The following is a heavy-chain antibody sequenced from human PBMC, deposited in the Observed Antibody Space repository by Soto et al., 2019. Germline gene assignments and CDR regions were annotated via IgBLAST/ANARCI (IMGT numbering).Heavy chain of an antibody. CDR1: GFTFSSYG. CDR2: ISYDGSNK. V-gene: IGHV3-30*18. CDR3: AKDLSAAPVMDV. J-gene: IGHJ6*03. Sequence: QVQLVESGGGVVQPGRSLRLSCAASGFTFSSYGMHWVRQAPGKGLEWVAVISYDGSNKYYADSVKGRFTIYRDNSKNTLYLQMNSLRAEDTAVYYCAKDLSAAPVMDVWGKGTTVTVSS. D-gene: IGHD6-25*01.